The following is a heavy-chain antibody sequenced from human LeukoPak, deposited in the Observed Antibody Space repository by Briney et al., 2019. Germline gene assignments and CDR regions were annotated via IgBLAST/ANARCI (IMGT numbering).Heavy chain of an antibody. D-gene: IGHD6-19*01. CDR2: IYSGGST. V-gene: IGHV3-66*02. CDR1: GFTVSSNY. J-gene: IGHJ5*02. Sequence: PGGSLRLSCAAYGFTVSSNYMSWVRQAPGKGLEWVSVIYSGGSTYYADSVKGRFTISRDSSKNTLYLQMNNLRAEDTAVYYCSRVKGQWLVMDWFDPWGQGTLVTVSS. CDR3: SRVKGQWLVMDWFDP.